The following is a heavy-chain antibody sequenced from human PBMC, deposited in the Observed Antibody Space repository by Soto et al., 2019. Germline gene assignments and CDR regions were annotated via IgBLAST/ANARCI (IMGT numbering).Heavy chain of an antibody. Sequence: SGATLVNPTPTLTLTCTFSGFSLSTCGGGVGWIRQPPGKALEWLAVIYWDGDKRCSPSLKSRLTITKVTYKNQAVPPMTNMEPVDTAPYYGANLYSSSRVFDYWGQETRVSASS. V-gene: IGHV2-5*02. CDR2: IYWDGDK. J-gene: IGHJ4*02. CDR3: ANLYSSSRVFDY. CDR1: GFSLSTCGGG. D-gene: IGHD6-13*01.